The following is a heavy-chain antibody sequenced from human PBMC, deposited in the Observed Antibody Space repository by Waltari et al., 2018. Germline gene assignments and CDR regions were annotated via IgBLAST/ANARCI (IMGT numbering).Heavy chain of an antibody. CDR2: IYSGGST. Sequence: EVQLVESGGGLIQPGGSLRLSCAASGFTASSNYMSWVRQAPGKGLEWVSVIYSGGSTYYADSVKGRFTISRDNSKNTLYLQMNSLRAEDTAVYYCARELTGEMTHAFDIWGQGTMVTVSS. V-gene: IGHV3-53*01. CDR1: GFTASSNY. J-gene: IGHJ3*02. D-gene: IGHD7-27*01. CDR3: ARELTGEMTHAFDI.